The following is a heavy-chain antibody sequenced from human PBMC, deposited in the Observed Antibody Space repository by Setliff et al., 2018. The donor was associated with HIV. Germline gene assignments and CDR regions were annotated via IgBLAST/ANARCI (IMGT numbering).Heavy chain of an antibody. D-gene: IGHD3-22*01. Sequence: PSETLSLTCTVSGASISNYYWTWIRQSPGKGLEWIASIYYNGITNYNPSLKSRVIISVDTSKNQFSLKLSSVTAADTAVFYCARLTTTYYYDSSAYYHPVWGQGTLVTVSS. CDR2: IYYNGIT. CDR1: GASISNYY. J-gene: IGHJ4*02. CDR3: ARLTTTYYYDSSAYYHPV. V-gene: IGHV4-59*12.